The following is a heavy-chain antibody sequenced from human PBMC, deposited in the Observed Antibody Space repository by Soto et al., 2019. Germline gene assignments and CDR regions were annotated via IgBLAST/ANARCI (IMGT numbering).Heavy chain of an antibody. V-gene: IGHV3-49*04. CDR3: TRASSIAAAGMGDYYYYGMDV. CDR1: GFTFGDYA. Sequence: GGSLRLSCTASGFTFGDYAMSWVRQAPGKGLEWVGFIRSKAYGGTTEYAASVKGRFTISRDDSKSIAYLQMNSLKTEDTAVYYCTRASSIAAAGMGDYYYYGMDVWGQGTTVTVSS. CDR2: IRSKAYGGTT. J-gene: IGHJ6*02. D-gene: IGHD6-13*01.